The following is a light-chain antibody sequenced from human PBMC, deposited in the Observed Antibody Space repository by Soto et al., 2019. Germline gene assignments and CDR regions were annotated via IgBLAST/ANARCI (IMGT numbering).Light chain of an antibody. CDR1: QSINYW. CDR3: QHYNSYSEA. V-gene: IGKV1-5*01. Sequence: IQLTQSPSSLSASVGVRVTITFRASQSINYWLAWYQQKPGKAPKLLIYDASNLESGVPSRFSGSGSGTEFTLTISSLQPDDFATYYCQHYNSYSEAFGQGTKVDIK. J-gene: IGKJ1*01. CDR2: DAS.